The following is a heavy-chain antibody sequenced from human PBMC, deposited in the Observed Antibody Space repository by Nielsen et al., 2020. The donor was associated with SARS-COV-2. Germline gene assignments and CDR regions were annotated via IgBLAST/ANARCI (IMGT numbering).Heavy chain of an antibody. D-gene: IGHD7-27*01. CDR1: GFTFSSYA. CDR2: ISYDGSND. V-gene: IGHV3-30-3*01. J-gene: IGHJ4*02. Sequence: GESLKISCAASGFTFSSYAMHWVRQAPGKGLEWVAVISYDGSNDYYADSVRGRFTISRDNSKNTLFLQMNSLGAEDTAVYYCARGNGWGSYFDYWGQGTMVTVSS. CDR3: ARGNGWGSYFDY.